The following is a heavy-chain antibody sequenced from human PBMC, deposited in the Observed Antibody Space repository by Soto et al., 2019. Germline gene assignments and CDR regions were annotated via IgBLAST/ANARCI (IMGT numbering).Heavy chain of an antibody. CDR3: ARDFDFFDY. J-gene: IGHJ4*02. CDR2: VYHTGRT. CDR1: GCSFGSGSNY. Sequence: XETRSLACTVYGCSFGSGSNYWSWIRQPPGKGLEWIGYVYHTGRTSYNPSLKSRVSISMDTPKNQFYLDLDSVTAADTAVYFCARDFDFFDYWGQGILVTVSS. V-gene: IGHV4-61*01. D-gene: IGHD3-3*01.